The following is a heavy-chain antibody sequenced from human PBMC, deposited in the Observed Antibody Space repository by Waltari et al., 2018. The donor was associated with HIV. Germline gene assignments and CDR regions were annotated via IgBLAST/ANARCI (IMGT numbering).Heavy chain of an antibody. D-gene: IGHD6-6*01. CDR2: IYYTGNT. J-gene: IGHJ4*02. CDR1: GGSISSYF. V-gene: IGHV4-59*01. Sequence: QVQLQESGPGLVKPSETLSLTCTVSGGSISSYFWSWIRQPPGKGLEWIGYIYYTGNTNYNPFLKSRVTISVDPSKNQFSLKLTSLTAADTAVYYCAGVEYSTSGPGYWGQGTLVTVSS. CDR3: AGVEYSTSGPGY.